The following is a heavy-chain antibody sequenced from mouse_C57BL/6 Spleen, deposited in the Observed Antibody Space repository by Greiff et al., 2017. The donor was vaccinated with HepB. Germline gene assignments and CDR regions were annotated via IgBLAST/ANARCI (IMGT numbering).Heavy chain of an antibody. CDR2: IDPSDSET. CDR1: GYTFTSYW. V-gene: IGHV1-52*01. CDR3: ARRDDYAMDY. Sequence: QVQLQQPGAELVRPGSSVKLSCKASGYTFTSYWMHWVKQRPIQGLEWIGNIDPSDSETHYNQKFKDKATLTVDKSSSTAYMQLSSLTSEDSAVYYCARRDDYAMDYWGQVTSVTVSS. J-gene: IGHJ4*01.